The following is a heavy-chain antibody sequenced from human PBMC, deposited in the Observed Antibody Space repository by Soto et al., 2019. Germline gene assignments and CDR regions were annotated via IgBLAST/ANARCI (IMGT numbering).Heavy chain of an antibody. V-gene: IGHV3-48*02. CDR1: GFILSAYT. CDR2: ISSSGGAI. CDR3: ARDHGGSTWFVGVYYFFGMDV. Sequence: EVQLVESGGDLVQPGGSLRLSCAASGFILSAYTMTWVRQAPGRGLEFVSHISSSGGAIFYAESVKGRFTVSRDNAKNSLYLQMNSLRDEDTAVYFCARDHGGSTWFVGVYYFFGMDVWGQGTAVTVSS. D-gene: IGHD6-13*01. J-gene: IGHJ6*02.